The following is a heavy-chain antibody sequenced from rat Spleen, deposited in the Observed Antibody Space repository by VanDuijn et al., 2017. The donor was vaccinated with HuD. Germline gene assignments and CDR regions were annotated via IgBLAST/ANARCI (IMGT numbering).Heavy chain of an antibody. CDR1: GFTFNDYY. Sequence: EVQLAESGGGLVQPGRSMKLSCTALGFTFNDYYMAWVRQAPTKGLEWVATINYDGSSTNYRDSVKGRFTISRDNAKSTLYLQMDSLKSEDTATYYCARSVFDYWGQGVMVTVSS. CDR2: INYDGSST. V-gene: IGHV5-7*01. J-gene: IGHJ2*01. CDR3: ARSVFDY.